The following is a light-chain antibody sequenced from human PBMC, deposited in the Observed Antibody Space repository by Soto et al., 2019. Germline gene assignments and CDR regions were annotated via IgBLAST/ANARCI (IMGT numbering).Light chain of an antibody. J-gene: IGKJ4*02. CDR3: QQYGSSPRT. CDR2: GAS. V-gene: IGKV3-20*01. CDR1: QSVSSSY. Sequence: EIVLTQSPGTLSLSPGERATLSCRASQSVSSSYLAWYQQQPGQAPRLLIYGASSRATGIPARFSGSGSGTDFTLTISSLQSEDFAVYYCQQYGSSPRTFGGGTKVDIK.